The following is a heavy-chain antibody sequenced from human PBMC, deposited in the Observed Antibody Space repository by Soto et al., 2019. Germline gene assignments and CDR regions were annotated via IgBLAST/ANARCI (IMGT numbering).Heavy chain of an antibody. J-gene: IGHJ6*01. V-gene: IGHV3-48*01. D-gene: IGHD1-26*01. CDR1: GFTFSSYS. CDR3: ARVDEWELPYFYGMDV. Sequence: EVQLVESGGGLVQPGGSLRLSCAAAGFTFSSYSMNWVRQAPGKGLEWVSYISSSSSTIYYADSVKGRFTISRDNAKNSLYLQMNSLTAEDTAVYYCARVDEWELPYFYGMDVWGQGTTVTVSS. CDR2: ISSSSSTI.